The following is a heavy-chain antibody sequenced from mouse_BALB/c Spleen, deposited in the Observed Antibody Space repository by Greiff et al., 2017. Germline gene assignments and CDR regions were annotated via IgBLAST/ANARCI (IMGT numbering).Heavy chain of an antibody. CDR3: ATQITGDFDY. CDR1: GFTFSSFG. CDR2: ISSGSSTI. D-gene: IGHD2-4*01. Sequence: DVQLVESGGGLVQPGGSRKLSCAASGFTFSSFGMHWVRQAPEKGLEWVAYISSGSSTIYYADTVKGRFTISRDNPKNTLFLQMTSLRSEDTAMYYCATQITGDFDYWGQGTTLTVSS. J-gene: IGHJ2*01. V-gene: IGHV5-17*02.